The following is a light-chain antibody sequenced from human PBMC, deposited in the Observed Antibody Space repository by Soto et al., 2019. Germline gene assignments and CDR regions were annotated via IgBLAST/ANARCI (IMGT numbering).Light chain of an antibody. CDR3: QHYGSYPWT. CDR2: DAS. CDR1: QSISSW. Sequence: DIHMTQTPSTLSASVGDRVTIACRATQSISSWLAWYQQKPGKAPKLLIYDASNLESGVPSRFSGSGSGTEFSHTISILQPDDFATYECQHYGSYPWTFGQGTKVDIK. V-gene: IGKV1-5*01. J-gene: IGKJ1*01.